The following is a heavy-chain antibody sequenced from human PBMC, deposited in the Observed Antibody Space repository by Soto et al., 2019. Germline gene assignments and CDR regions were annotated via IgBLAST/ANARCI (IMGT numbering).Heavy chain of an antibody. V-gene: IGHV1-69*06. CDR3: ARTDSSGSQFDY. CDR1: GGTFSSYA. D-gene: IGHD3-22*01. Sequence: VASVKVSCKASGGTFSSYAISWVRQAPGQGLEWMGGIIPIFGTANYAQKFQGRVTITADKSTSTAYMELSSLRSEDTAVYYCARTDSSGSQFDYWGQGTLVTVSS. CDR2: IIPIFGTA. J-gene: IGHJ4*02.